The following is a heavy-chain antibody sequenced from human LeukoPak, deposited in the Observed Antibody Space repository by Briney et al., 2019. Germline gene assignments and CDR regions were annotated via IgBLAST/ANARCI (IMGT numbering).Heavy chain of an antibody. CDR2: ISSSSSYI. J-gene: IGHJ4*02. V-gene: IGHV3-21*01. Sequence: GGSLRLSCAASGFTFSSYSMNCVRHAPGKGREWVLSISSSSSYIYYADSVKGRFTISRDNAKNSLYLQMNSLRAEDTAVYYCASDVGYCSGGSCYPLGYWGQGTLVTVSS. D-gene: IGHD2-15*01. CDR3: ASDVGYCSGGSCYPLGY. CDR1: GFTFSSYS.